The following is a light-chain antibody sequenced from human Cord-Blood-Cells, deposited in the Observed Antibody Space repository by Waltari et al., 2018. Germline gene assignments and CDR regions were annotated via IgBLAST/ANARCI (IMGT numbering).Light chain of an antibody. CDR3: SSYAGSNNWV. CDR1: SSDVGGYNY. J-gene: IGLJ3*02. Sequence: QSALTQPPSASGSPGQSVTISCTGTSSDVGGYNYVSWYQQHPGKAPKRMIYEVSKRPAGVPDRFSGSKSGNTASLTVSGVQAEDEADYYSSSYAGSNNWVFGGGTKLTVL. CDR2: EVS. V-gene: IGLV2-8*01.